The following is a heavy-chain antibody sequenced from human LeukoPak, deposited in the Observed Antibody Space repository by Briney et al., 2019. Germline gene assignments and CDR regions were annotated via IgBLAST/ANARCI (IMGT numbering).Heavy chain of an antibody. D-gene: IGHD3-10*01. CDR1: GGSFSY. Sequence: SETLSLTCIVSGGSFSYLSWIRQPPGKGLEWIGYIYYTGSTNYNPSLKSRVTISVDTSKNLFSLRLTYLTAADTAVYYCARAGHSGSSFDYWGQGTPVTVSS. CDR3: ARAGHSGSSFDY. J-gene: IGHJ4*02. CDR2: IYYTGST. V-gene: IGHV4-59*01.